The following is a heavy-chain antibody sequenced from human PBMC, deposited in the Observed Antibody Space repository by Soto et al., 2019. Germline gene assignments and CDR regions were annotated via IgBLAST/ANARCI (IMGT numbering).Heavy chain of an antibody. CDR3: ARGLVRFNY. V-gene: IGHV3-48*03. J-gene: IGHJ4*02. Sequence: EVQLLESGGGLVQPGGSLRLSCGVSGFTFNDFEMNWVRQAPGKGLEWLAYIDGSGTTKKYADSVRGRFTISRDNPNNSLFLQMSSMSATDTAIYYCARGLVRFNYWGQGNVVSVSS. D-gene: IGHD1-26*01. CDR2: IDGSGTTK. CDR1: GFTFNDFE.